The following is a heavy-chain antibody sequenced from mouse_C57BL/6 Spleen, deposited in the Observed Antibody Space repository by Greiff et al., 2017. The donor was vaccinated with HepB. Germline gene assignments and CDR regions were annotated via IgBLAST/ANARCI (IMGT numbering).Heavy chain of an antibody. Sequence: EVQRVESGGGLVKPGGSLKLSCAASGFTFSSYAMSWVRQTPEKRLEWVATISDGGSYTYYPDNVKGRFTISRDNAKNNLYLQMSHLKSEDTAMDYSARARYGYGYAMDYGGEGTSVTVSS. CDR1: GFTFSSYA. CDR2: ISDGGSYT. J-gene: IGHJ4*01. CDR3: ARARYGYGYAMDY. V-gene: IGHV5-4*01. D-gene: IGHD2-2*01.